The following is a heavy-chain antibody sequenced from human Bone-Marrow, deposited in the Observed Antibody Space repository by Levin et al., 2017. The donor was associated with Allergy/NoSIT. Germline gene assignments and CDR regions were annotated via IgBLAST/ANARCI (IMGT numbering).Heavy chain of an antibody. CDR3: ARVTRGGGDCCLFDY. CDR2: IYYSGST. D-gene: IGHD2-21*02. Sequence: SCTVSGGSISSYYWSWIRQPPGKGLEWIGYIYYSGSTNYNPSLKSRVTISVDTSKNQFSLKLSSVTAADTAVYYCARVTRGGGDCCLFDYWGQGTLVTVSS. J-gene: IGHJ4*02. CDR1: GGSISSYY. V-gene: IGHV4-59*08.